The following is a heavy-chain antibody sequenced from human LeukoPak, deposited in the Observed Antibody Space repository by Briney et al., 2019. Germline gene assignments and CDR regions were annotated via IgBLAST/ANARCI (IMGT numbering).Heavy chain of an antibody. CDR3: ARDGYNPIDY. CDR2: IYYSGST. J-gene: IGHJ4*02. CDR1: GGSISSSSYY. Sequence: SETLSLTCTVSGGSISSSSYYWGWIRQPPGKGLEWIGAIYYSGSTYYNPSLKSRVTISVDTSKNQFSLKLSSVTAADTAVYYCARDGYNPIDYWGQGTLVTVSS. V-gene: IGHV4-39*07. D-gene: IGHD5-24*01.